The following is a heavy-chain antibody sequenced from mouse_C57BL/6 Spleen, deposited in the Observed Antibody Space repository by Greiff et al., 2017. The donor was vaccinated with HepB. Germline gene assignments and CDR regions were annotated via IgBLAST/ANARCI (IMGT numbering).Heavy chain of an antibody. J-gene: IGHJ4*01. CDR1: GFSFNTYA. V-gene: IGHV10-1*01. CDR2: IRSKSNNYAT. CDR3: FYEGYAMDY. D-gene: IGHD2-12*01. Sequence: EVKLMESGGGLVQPKGSLKLSCAASGFSFNTYAMNWVRQAPGKGLEWVARIRSKSNNYATYYADSVKDRFTISRDDSESMLYLQMNNLKTEDTAMYYCFYEGYAMDYWGQGTSVTVSS.